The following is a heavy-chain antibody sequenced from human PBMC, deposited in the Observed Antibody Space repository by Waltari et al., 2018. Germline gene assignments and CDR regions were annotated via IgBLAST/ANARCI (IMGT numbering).Heavy chain of an antibody. Sequence: EVQLLESGGGLVQPGGSLRLSCAASGFTFSSYAMSWVRQAPGKGLEWVSVIYSGGRTDYADSVKGRFTISRDNSKNTLYLQMNSLRAEDTAVYYCAKRRFEDYYDSSGYDYWGQGTLVTVSS. CDR1: GFTFSSYA. D-gene: IGHD3-22*01. CDR3: AKRRFEDYYDSSGYDY. V-gene: IGHV3-23*03. CDR2: IYSGGRT. J-gene: IGHJ4*02.